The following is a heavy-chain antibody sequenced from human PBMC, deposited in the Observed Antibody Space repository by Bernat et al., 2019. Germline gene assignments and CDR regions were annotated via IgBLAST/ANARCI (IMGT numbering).Heavy chain of an antibody. CDR1: GFTFSNYE. CDR3: AVITMVQGVGTFPDY. CDR2: IGSSGITI. J-gene: IGHJ4*02. D-gene: IGHD3-10*01. V-gene: IGHV3-48*03. Sequence: EVQLVESGGGLVQPGGSLRLSCAAFGFTFSNYEMNWVRQAPGKGLEWVSYIGSSGITICYTESVKGRFTISRDNAKNSLYLQMNSLRAEDTAVYYCAVITMVQGVGTFPDYWGQGTLVSVSS.